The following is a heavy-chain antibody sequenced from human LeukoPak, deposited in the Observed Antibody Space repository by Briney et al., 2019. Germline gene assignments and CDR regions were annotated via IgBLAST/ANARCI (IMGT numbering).Heavy chain of an antibody. D-gene: IGHD3-9*01. J-gene: IGHJ3*02. Sequence: SETLSLTCAVYGGSFSGYYWSWIRQPPGKGLEWIGEINHSGSTNYNPSLKSRVTISVDTSKNQFSLKLSSVTAADTAVYYCARKERYFDWPLLMDAFDIWGQGTMVTVSS. CDR2: INHSGST. V-gene: IGHV4-34*01. CDR3: ARKERYFDWPLLMDAFDI. CDR1: GGSFSGYY.